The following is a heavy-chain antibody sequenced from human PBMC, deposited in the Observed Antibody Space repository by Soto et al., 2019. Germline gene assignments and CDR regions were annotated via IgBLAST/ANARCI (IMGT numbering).Heavy chain of an antibody. J-gene: IGHJ5*02. CDR3: ARYDFWSGYYQS. CDR2: IYYSGST. CDR1: GGSISSSAYY. V-gene: IGHV4-31*03. D-gene: IGHD3-3*01. Sequence: SETLSLTCTVSGGSISSSAYYWSWIRQHPGKGLEWIGYIYYSGSTYYGPSLKSRLTISVDTSKNQFALKLSSVTAADTAMYYCARYDFWSGYYQSWGQGTLVTVSS.